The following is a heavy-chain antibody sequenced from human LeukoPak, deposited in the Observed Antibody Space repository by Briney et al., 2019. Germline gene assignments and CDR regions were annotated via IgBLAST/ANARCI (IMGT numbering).Heavy chain of an antibody. D-gene: IGHD4-17*01. CDR1: GGSISSYY. Sequence: SETLSLTCTVSGGSISSYYWSWIRQPAGRGLEWIGRIYTSGSTNYNPSLKSRVTMSVDTSKNQFSLKLSSVTAADTAVYYCARATTVTTFGYYYYYMDVWGKGTTVTISS. CDR3: ARATTVTTFGYYYYYMDV. V-gene: IGHV4-4*07. CDR2: IYTSGST. J-gene: IGHJ6*03.